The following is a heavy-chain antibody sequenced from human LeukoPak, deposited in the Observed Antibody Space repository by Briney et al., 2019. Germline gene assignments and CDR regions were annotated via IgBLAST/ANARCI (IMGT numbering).Heavy chain of an antibody. D-gene: IGHD1-26*01. CDR2: IYTGGSR. Sequence: GGSLRLSCAASGFTVSSNYMSWVRQAPGKGLEWVSIIYTGGSRDYAESVKGRFTISRDNSKNTLFLQMNSLRAEDTAVYYCASAKWAHDAFDIWGQGTMVTVSS. CDR1: GFTVSSNY. CDR3: ASAKWAHDAFDI. J-gene: IGHJ3*02. V-gene: IGHV3-53*01.